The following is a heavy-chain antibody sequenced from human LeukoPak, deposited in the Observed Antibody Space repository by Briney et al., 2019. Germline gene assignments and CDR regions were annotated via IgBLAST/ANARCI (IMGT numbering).Heavy chain of an antibody. CDR1: GFTFDDYA. V-gene: IGHV3-9*01. D-gene: IGHD6-19*01. Sequence: GGSLRLSCAASGFTFDDYAMDWVRQAPGKGLEWVSGISWNSGSIGYADSVKGRFTISRDNAKNSLYLQMNSLRAEDTALYYCAKGTGYSSGYVDYWGQGTLVTVSS. CDR3: AKGTGYSSGYVDY. J-gene: IGHJ4*02. CDR2: ISWNSGSI.